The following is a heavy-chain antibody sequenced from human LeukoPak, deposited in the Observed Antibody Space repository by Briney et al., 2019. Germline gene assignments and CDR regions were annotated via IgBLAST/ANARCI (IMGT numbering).Heavy chain of an antibody. J-gene: IGHJ5*02. V-gene: IGHV4-59*01. CDR2: IYYRGST. CDR1: GGSISNYH. CDR3: ARYSGYESYNWFGP. D-gene: IGHD5-12*01. Sequence: SETLSLTCTVSGGSISNYHWSWIRQPPGKGLGWIGYIYYRGSTKYNPSLESRVTISVDMSKNQFSLKLNSVTAADTAVYFCARYSGYESYNWFGPWGQGTLVTVSS.